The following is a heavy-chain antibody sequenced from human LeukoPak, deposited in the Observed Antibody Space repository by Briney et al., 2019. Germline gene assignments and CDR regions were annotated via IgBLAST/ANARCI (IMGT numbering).Heavy chain of an antibody. J-gene: IGHJ2*01. D-gene: IGHD6-19*01. CDR1: GGSFSGYY. V-gene: IGHV4-34*01. CDR3: AGIVAVAGYWYFDL. CDR2: INHSGST. Sequence: SETLSLTCAVYGGSFSGYYWSWIRQPPGKGLEWIGEINHSGSTNYNPSLKSRVTISVDTSKNQFSLKLSSVTAADTAVYYCAGIVAVAGYWYFDLWGRGTLVTVSS.